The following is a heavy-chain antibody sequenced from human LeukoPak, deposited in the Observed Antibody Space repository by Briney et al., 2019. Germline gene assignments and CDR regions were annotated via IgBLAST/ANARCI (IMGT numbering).Heavy chain of an antibody. CDR2: ISSSSSTI. D-gene: IGHD3-22*01. CDR1: GFTFSSYS. J-gene: IGHJ4*02. V-gene: IGHV3-48*01. CDR3: ARGSYYDSSGFHAYYFDY. Sequence: GGSLRLSCAASGFTFSSYSMNWVRQAPGKGLEWVSYISSSSSTIYYADSVKGRFTISRDNAKNSLYLQMNSLRAEDTAVYYCARGSYYDSSGFHAYYFDYWGQGTLVTVSS.